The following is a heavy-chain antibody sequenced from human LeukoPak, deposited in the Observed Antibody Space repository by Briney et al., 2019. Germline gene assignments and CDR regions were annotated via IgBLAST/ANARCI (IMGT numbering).Heavy chain of an antibody. Sequence: SETLSLTCSVSGGSVSSYYWSWIRQPPGKGLEWIGYIFNTGITSYNPSLNSRVIISVDTSKNQFSLKIYSVTAADTAVYYCATAGLRSPFDYWGQGTLVTVSS. V-gene: IGHV4-59*02. J-gene: IGHJ4*02. CDR1: GGSVSSYY. CDR3: ATAGLRSPFDY. D-gene: IGHD4-17*01. CDR2: IFNTGIT.